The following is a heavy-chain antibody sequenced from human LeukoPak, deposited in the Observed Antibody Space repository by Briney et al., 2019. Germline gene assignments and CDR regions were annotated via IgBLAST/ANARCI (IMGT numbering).Heavy chain of an antibody. CDR2: IYHSGST. Sequence: PSETLSLTCTVSGASISSYYWSWIRQPPGKRLEWIGYIYHSGSTNYNSSLKSRVTISVDTSKNQFSLKLSSVTAADTAVYYCARHAAFAEYQSHLPHFDYWGQGNLVTVSS. CDR1: GASISSYY. J-gene: IGHJ4*02. V-gene: IGHV4-59*08. CDR3: ARHAAFAEYQSHLPHFDY. D-gene: IGHD2-2*01.